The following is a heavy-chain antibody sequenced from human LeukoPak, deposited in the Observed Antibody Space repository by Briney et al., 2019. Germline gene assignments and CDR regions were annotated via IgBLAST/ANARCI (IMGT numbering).Heavy chain of an antibody. J-gene: IGHJ4*02. CDR3: ARQGGIAAAGTFDY. CDR1: GXSISSSSYY. Sequence: SETLSLTCTVSGXSISSSSYYWGWIRQPPGRGLEWIGSIYYSGSTYYNPSLKSRVTISVDTSKNQFSLKLSSVTAADTAVYYCARQGGIAAAGTFDYWGQGTLVTVSS. V-gene: IGHV4-39*01. CDR2: IYYSGST. D-gene: IGHD6-13*01.